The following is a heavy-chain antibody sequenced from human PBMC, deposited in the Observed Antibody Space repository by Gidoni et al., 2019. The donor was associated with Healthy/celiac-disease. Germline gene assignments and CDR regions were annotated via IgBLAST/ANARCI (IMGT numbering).Heavy chain of an antibody. J-gene: IGHJ4*02. CDR2: ISSSSSYI. V-gene: IGHV3-21*01. CDR1: GFPFSSYS. CDR3: ARDPGIAARPNYYFDY. Sequence: EVQLVESGGGLVKPGGSLRLSRAASGFPFSSYSMNWVRQAPGKGLEWVSSISSSSSYIYYADSVKGRFTISRDNAKNSLYLQMNSLRAEDTAVYYCARDPGIAARPNYYFDYWGQGTLVTVSS. D-gene: IGHD6-6*01.